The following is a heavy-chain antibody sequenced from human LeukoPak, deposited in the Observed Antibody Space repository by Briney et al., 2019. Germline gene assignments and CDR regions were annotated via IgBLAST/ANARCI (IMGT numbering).Heavy chain of an antibody. CDR2: IYSGGST. CDR1: GFTVSSHY. Sequence: GGSLRLSCAASGFTVSSHYMSWVRQAPGKGLEWVSVIYSGGSTYYADSVKGRFTISRDNSKNTLYLQMNSLRAEDTAVYYCARSTVTTRSVFDYWGQGTLVTVSS. CDR3: ARSTVTTRSVFDY. J-gene: IGHJ4*02. V-gene: IGHV3-53*01. D-gene: IGHD4-11*01.